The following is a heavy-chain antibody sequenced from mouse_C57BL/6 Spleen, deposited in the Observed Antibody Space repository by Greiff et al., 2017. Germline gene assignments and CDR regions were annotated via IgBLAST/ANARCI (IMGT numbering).Heavy chain of an antibody. CDR2: INPSNGGT. Sequence: QVQLQQPGTELVKPGASVKLSCKASGYTFNSYWMHWVKQRPGQGLEWIGNINPSNGGTNYNEKFKSKATLTVDKSSSTAYMQLSSLTSEDSAVYYCALTTVVSYWYFDVWGTGTTVTVSS. CDR1: GYTFNSYW. V-gene: IGHV1-53*01. CDR3: ALTTVVSYWYFDV. J-gene: IGHJ1*03. D-gene: IGHD1-1*01.